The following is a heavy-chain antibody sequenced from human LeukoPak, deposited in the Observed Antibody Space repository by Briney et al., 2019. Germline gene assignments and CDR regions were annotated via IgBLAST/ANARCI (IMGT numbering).Heavy chain of an antibody. CDR3: ARSGYYDSGVYKWWFDP. V-gene: IGHV4-59*01. CDR1: GGSLHKYY. D-gene: IGHD3-22*01. Sequence: SETLSLTCNVSGGSLHKYYWSWIRQPPGKGLEWIGYMYYSWNTNYNPSLTSRVTISLDTSKNQISLKLTSVAAADTAVYYCARSGYYDSGVYKWWFDPWGQGTLVTVSS. J-gene: IGHJ5*02. CDR2: MYYSWNT.